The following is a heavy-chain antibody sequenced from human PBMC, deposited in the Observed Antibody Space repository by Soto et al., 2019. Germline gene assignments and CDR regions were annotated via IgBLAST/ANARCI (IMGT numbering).Heavy chain of an antibody. D-gene: IGHD5-12*01. CDR3: ARAGLTWLQPNFNFDY. J-gene: IGHJ4*02. CDR1: GYTFTGYY. Sequence: ASVKVSCKASGYTFTGYYMHWVRQAPGQGLEWMGWINPNSGGTNYAQKFQGWVTMTRDTSISTAYMELSRLRSDDTAVYYCARAGLTWLQPNFNFDYWGQGTLVTVSS. V-gene: IGHV1-2*04. CDR2: INPNSGGT.